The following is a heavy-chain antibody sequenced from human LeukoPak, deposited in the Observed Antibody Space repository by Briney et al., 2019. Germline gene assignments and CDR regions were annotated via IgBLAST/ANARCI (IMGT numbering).Heavy chain of an antibody. V-gene: IGHV3-15*01. CDR2: IKSKFDGGTT. J-gene: IGHJ6*02. Sequence: KAGGSLRLSCAASGFTLSDAWMTWVRQAPGKGLEWVGRIKSKFDGGTTDYAAPVKGRFIISRDDSRNTLYLQMGSLKTEDTAVYYCTTLASRSPYYYYGMDVWGQGTTVTVSS. CDR1: GFTLSDAW. CDR3: TTLASRSPYYYYGMDV.